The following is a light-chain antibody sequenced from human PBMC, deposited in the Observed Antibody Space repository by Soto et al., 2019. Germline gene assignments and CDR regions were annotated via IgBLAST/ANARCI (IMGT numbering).Light chain of an antibody. CDR3: SSYTSSSTVV. Sequence: QSALTQPASVSGSPGQSITISCTGTSIGVGGYNYVSWYQQHPGKAPKLMIYDVSNRPSGVSNRFSGSKSDNTASLTISGLQAEDEADYYCSSYTSSSTVVFGGGTKLTVL. CDR2: DVS. J-gene: IGLJ2*01. V-gene: IGLV2-14*01. CDR1: SIGVGGYNY.